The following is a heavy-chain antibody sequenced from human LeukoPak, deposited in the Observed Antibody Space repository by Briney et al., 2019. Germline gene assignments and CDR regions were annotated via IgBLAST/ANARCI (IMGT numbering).Heavy chain of an antibody. CDR2: INPSGGSA. V-gene: IGHV1-46*01. CDR3: ARVAVTTLDFDY. CDR1: GYTFTSYY. Sequence: ASVKVSCKASGYTFTSYYMHWVRQAPGQGLEWMGIINPSGGSASYAQKFQGRVTMTRDTSTSTVYMELSSLRSEDTAVYYCARVAVTTLDFDYWGQGTLVTVSS. J-gene: IGHJ4*02. D-gene: IGHD4-17*01.